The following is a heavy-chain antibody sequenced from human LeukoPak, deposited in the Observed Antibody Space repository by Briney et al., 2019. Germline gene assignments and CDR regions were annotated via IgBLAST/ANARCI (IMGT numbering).Heavy chain of an antibody. V-gene: IGHV4-59*01. D-gene: IGHD1-26*01. CDR3: ARSGEKWERLRAFDI. CDR1: GGSMSGYY. CDR2: IYYTGST. Sequence: SETLSLTCTVSGGSMSGYYWSWIRQPPGKGLEWIGYIYYTGSTNSNPSLKSQVTISVDTSKNQFSLKLNSVTAADTAVYYCARSGEKWERLRAFDIWGQGTMVTVSS. J-gene: IGHJ3*02.